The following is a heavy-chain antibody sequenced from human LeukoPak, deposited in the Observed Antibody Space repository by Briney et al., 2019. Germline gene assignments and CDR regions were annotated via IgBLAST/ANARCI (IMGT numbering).Heavy chain of an antibody. D-gene: IGHD4-17*01. CDR3: ARVGRTTFLDY. V-gene: IGHV1-2*06. CDR2: INPNSGGT. J-gene: IGHJ4*02. Sequence: ASVKVSCKASGYTFTSYGISWVRQAPGQGLEWMGRINPNSGGTNYAQKFQGRVTMTRDTSISTAYMELSRLRSDDTAVYYCARVGRTTFLDYWGQGTLVTVSS. CDR1: GYTFTSYG.